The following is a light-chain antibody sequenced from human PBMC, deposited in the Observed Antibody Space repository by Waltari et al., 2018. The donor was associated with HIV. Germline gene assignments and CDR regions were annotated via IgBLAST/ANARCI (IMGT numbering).Light chain of an antibody. CDR3: QSYDSSLSIV. Sequence: QSLLTQPPSVSGAPGQRVTISCTGSSSNMGAGYHVHWYQQLPGTAPKLLIYGNSNRPAGVPDRFSCSKSGTSASLAITGLQAEDEADYYCQSYDSSLSIVFGTGTKVTVL. CDR2: GNS. J-gene: IGLJ1*01. CDR1: SSNMGAGYH. V-gene: IGLV1-40*01.